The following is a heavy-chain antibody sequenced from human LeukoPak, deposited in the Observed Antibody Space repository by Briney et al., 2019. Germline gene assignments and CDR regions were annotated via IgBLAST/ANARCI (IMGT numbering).Heavy chain of an antibody. CDR1: GYTLTELS. Sequence: ASVKVSCKVSGYTLTELSMHWVRQAPGKGLEWMGGFDPEDGETIYAQKFQGRVTMTEDTSTDTAYMELSSLRSEDTAVYYCAKVLSGTVTDGGTYGMDVWGQGTTVTVSS. J-gene: IGHJ6*02. D-gene: IGHD4-17*01. V-gene: IGHV1-24*01. CDR3: AKVLSGTVTDGGTYGMDV. CDR2: FDPEDGET.